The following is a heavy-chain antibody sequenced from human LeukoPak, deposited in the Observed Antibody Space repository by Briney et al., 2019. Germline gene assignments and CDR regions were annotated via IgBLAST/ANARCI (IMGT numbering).Heavy chain of an antibody. CDR1: GFTFSSYW. D-gene: IGHD3-22*01. Sequence: GGSLRLSCAASGFTFSSYWMSWVRQAPGKGLEWVANIKQDGSEKYYVDSVKGRFTISRDNAKNSLYLQMNSLRAEDTAVYYCARDSLYYYDSSGYYPSTPDYWGQGTLVTVSS. CDR2: IKQDGSEK. V-gene: IGHV3-7*01. J-gene: IGHJ4*02. CDR3: ARDSLYYYDSSGYYPSTPDY.